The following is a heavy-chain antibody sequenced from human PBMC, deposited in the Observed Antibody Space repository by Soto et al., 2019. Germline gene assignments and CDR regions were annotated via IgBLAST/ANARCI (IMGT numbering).Heavy chain of an antibody. D-gene: IGHD3-3*01. CDR1: GFTFSSFS. CDR3: VESRGGANYDFFD. V-gene: IGHV3-64D*06. J-gene: IGHJ4*02. Sequence: PGGSLRLSCSASGFTFSSFSMHWVRQSPGKGLEYVSHMSSDGGRIYYADSVKGRFTISRDNSKNMLYLQMGRLRPDDSAVYYCVESRGGANYDFFDWGQGTQVTVSS. CDR2: MSSDGGRI.